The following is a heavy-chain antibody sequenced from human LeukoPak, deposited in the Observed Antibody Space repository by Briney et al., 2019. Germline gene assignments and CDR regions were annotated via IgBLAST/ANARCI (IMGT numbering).Heavy chain of an antibody. Sequence: SETLSLTCAVYGGSFSGYYWSWIRQPPGKGLEWIGEINHSGSTNYNPSLKSRVTISVDTSKNQFSLKLSSVTAADTAVYYCARGRNDVWGSYRYRGYYFDYWGQGTLVTVSS. CDR1: GGSFSGYY. V-gene: IGHV4-34*01. CDR2: INHSGST. CDR3: ARGRNDVWGSYRYRGYYFDY. J-gene: IGHJ4*02. D-gene: IGHD3-16*02.